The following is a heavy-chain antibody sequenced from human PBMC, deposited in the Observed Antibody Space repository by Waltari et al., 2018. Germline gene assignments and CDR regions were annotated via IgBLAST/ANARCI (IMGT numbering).Heavy chain of an antibody. CDR3: AKTQDFDFWSGSYFDH. V-gene: IGHV3-23*01. CDR2: SSGSGGTT. Sequence: EVQLLESGGGLVQPGGSLRLSCAASGFIFTSYAMRWVRQAPGEGVGWGSGSSGSGGTTYYAASVKGRLTISRDNSNDTVYLQMNSLTAEDTAVYYCAKTQDFDFWSGSYFDHWGQGALVNVFS. CDR1: GFIFTSYA. J-gene: IGHJ4*02. D-gene: IGHD3-3*01.